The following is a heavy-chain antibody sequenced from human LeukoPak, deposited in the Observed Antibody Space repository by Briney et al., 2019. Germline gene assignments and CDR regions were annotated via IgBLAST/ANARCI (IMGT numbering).Heavy chain of an antibody. V-gene: IGHV3-30*03. Sequence: GGSLRLSCEASGFIFSIYAMHWVRQTPGKGLEWVAEISRDGSDELYADSVKGRITISRDNSKKTLYLQISSLRLEDTAVYYCARSGPVFDYWGQGTLVTVSS. J-gene: IGHJ4*02. CDR1: GFIFSIYA. CDR3: ARSGPVFDY. D-gene: IGHD2-15*01. CDR2: ISRDGSDE.